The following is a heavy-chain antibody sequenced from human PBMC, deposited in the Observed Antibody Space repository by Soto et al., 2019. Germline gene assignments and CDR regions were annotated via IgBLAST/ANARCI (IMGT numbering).Heavy chain of an antibody. V-gene: IGHV4-34*01. CDR3: ARGGAAAHFDY. J-gene: IGHJ4*02. Sequence: SETLSLTCAVYGGSFSGYHWSWIRQPPGKGLEWIGYIYHSESTYYNPSLKSRVTISVDRSKNQFSLKLSSVTAADTAVYYCARGGAAAHFDYWGQGTLVTVSS. CDR1: GGSFSGYH. D-gene: IGHD6-13*01. CDR2: IYHSEST.